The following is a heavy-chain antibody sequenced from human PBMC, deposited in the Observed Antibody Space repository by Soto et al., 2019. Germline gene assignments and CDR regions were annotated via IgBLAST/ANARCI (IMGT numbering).Heavy chain of an antibody. V-gene: IGHV3-23*01. D-gene: IGHD1-26*01. CDR3: GTDRCGRYLRDYFDS. CDR1: PFACAKYT. CDR2: IGVRGGYTT. Sequence: GVSLRLSCAASPFACAKYTVSWVRPSPGKGLEWVSGIGVRGGYTTYYADSVKGRFTISRDKAKNTLYLQMNSLRAEDTALYYRGTDRCGRYLRDYFDSWGQGSQVTVSS. J-gene: IGHJ4*02.